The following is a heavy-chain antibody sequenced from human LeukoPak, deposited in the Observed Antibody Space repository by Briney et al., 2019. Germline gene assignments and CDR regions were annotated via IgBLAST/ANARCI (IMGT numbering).Heavy chain of an antibody. V-gene: IGHV4-4*07. Sequence: SETLSLTCTVSGGSISSYYWSWIRQPAGKGLEWIGRIYTSGSTNYNPSLKSRVTMSVDTSKNQFSLKLTSVTAADTAIYYCATEYCASSSCRFDSWGQGTLVTVSS. CDR1: GGSISSYY. J-gene: IGHJ4*02. CDR2: IYTSGST. D-gene: IGHD2-2*01. CDR3: ATEYCASSSCRFDS.